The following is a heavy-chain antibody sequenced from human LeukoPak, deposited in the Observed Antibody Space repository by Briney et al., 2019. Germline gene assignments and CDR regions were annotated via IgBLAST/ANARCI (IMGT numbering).Heavy chain of an antibody. J-gene: IGHJ4*02. Sequence: GGSLRLSCAASGFTFSTYGMNWVRQPPGKGLEWVSAISGSGGSTYYADSVKGRFTISRDNSKNTLYLQMNSLRAEDTAVYYCAKATVVATFDYWGQGTLVTVSS. V-gene: IGHV3-23*01. CDR2: ISGSGGST. CDR3: AKATVVATFDY. D-gene: IGHD4-23*01. CDR1: GFTFSTYG.